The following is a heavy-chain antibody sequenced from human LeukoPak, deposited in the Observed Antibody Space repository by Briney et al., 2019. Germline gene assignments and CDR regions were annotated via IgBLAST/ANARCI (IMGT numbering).Heavy chain of an antibody. CDR1: GFTFTDYS. V-gene: IGHV3-21*06. Sequence: GGSLRLSCAASGFTFTDYSMNWVRQAPGRGLEWVSSISSASRHIFYADSMKGRFTISRDNAQNSLFLEIHSLRADDTAVYYCASAWGPHRGYPDHFDSWGQGTLVTVSS. D-gene: IGHD5-12*01. J-gene: IGHJ4*02. CDR3: ASAWGPHRGYPDHFDS. CDR2: ISSASRHI.